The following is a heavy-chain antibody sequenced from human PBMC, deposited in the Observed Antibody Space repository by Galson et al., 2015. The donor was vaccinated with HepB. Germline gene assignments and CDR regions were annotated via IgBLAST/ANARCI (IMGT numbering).Heavy chain of an antibody. V-gene: IGHV3-30*14. D-gene: IGHD1-1*01. J-gene: IGHJ4*02. CDR2: ISYDESQK. CDR1: GFMFDTYA. Sequence: SLRLSCAASGFMFDTYAMHWVHQAPGKGLEWVAIISYDESQKYYADSVKGRFTISRDNSKNTLFLHMKNLRLDDTAVYYCAREERRGASYYLDSWGQGTLVTVSA. CDR3: AREERRGASYYLDS.